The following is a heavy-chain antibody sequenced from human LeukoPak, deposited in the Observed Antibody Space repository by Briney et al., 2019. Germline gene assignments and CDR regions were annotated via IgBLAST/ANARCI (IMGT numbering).Heavy chain of an antibody. CDR1: GYTFTSYG. Sequence: GASVKVSCKASGYTFTSYGINWVRQAPGQGLEWMGWISAYNGHTNYAQKLQGRVTVSTDTSTSTAYMELRSLGSDDTAVYYCATGGRWELPRPYAFEIWGQGTMVTVSS. J-gene: IGHJ3*02. D-gene: IGHD1-26*01. V-gene: IGHV1-18*01. CDR2: ISAYNGHT. CDR3: ATGGRWELPRPYAFEI.